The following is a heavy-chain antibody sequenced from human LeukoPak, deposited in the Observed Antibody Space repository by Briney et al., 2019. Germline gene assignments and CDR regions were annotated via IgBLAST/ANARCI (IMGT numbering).Heavy chain of an antibody. CDR1: GFTFSSYS. Sequence: GSLRLSCAASGFTFSSYSMNWVRQAPGKGLEWIGSIYYSGSTYYNPSLKSRVTISVDTSKNQFSLKLSSVTAADTAVYYCARTTVTNYFDYWGQGTLVTVSS. D-gene: IGHD4-17*01. J-gene: IGHJ4*02. CDR3: ARTTVTNYFDY. CDR2: IYYSGST. V-gene: IGHV4-39*07.